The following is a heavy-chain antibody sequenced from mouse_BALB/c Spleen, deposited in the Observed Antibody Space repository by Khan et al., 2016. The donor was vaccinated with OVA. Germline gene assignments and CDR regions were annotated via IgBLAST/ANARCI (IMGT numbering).Heavy chain of an antibody. CDR2: ITYSGST. D-gene: IGHD3-3*01. J-gene: IGHJ3*01. CDR1: GYSITSDYA. V-gene: IGHV3-2*02. CDR3: AGGRTY. Sequence: EVQLQESGPGLVKPSQSLSLTCTVTGYSITSDYAWNWIRQFPGNKLEWMGYITYSGSTSYTPSLKSRISITRDTSNNQSFLQLNSVTTEDTATYYCAGGRTYWGQGTLVTVSA.